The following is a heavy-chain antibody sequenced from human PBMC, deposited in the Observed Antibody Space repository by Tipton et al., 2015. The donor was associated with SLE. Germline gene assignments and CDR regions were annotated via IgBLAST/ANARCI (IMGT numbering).Heavy chain of an antibody. D-gene: IGHD6-6*01. CDR1: RFTFSSYG. Sequence: SLRLSCAASRFTFSSYGMHWVRQAPGKGLEWVAVIWYDGSNKYYADSVKGRFTISRDNSKNTLYLQMNSLRPEDTAVYYCAKDGRMGARPGDWFDPWGQGTLVTVSS. J-gene: IGHJ5*02. CDR2: IWYDGSNK. CDR3: AKDGRMGARPGDWFDP. V-gene: IGHV3-30*18.